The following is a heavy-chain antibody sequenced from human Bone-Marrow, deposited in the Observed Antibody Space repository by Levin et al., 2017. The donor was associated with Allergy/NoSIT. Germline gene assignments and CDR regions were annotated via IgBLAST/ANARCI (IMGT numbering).Heavy chain of an antibody. CDR2: ISSSGSTI. CDR1: GFTFSSYE. CDR3: TKYYYDSSGYYPDAFDI. Sequence: GGSLRLSCAASGFTFSSYEMNWVRQAPGKGLEWVSYISSSGSTIYYADSVKGRFTISRDNAKNSLYLQMNSLRAEDTAVYYCTKYYYDSSGYYPDAFDIWGQGTMVTVSS. D-gene: IGHD3-22*01. J-gene: IGHJ3*02. V-gene: IGHV3-48*03.